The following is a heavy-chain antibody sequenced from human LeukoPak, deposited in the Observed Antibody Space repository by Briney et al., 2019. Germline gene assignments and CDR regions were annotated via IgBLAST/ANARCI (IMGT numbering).Heavy chain of an antibody. D-gene: IGHD6-13*01. V-gene: IGHV3-23*01. J-gene: IGHJ4*02. Sequence: GGSLRLSCAASGFTFSASAMTWVRQAPGKGLEWVSAISGSGGSTYYADSVKGRFTISRDKSKNTLYLPVNCLRSEDTAAYYCARRNIAAAALDYWGQGTLVTVSS. CDR1: GFTFSASA. CDR2: ISGSGGST. CDR3: ARRNIAAAALDY.